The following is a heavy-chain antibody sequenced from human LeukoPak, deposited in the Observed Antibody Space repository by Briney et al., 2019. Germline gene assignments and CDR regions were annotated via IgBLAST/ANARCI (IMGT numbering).Heavy chain of an antibody. J-gene: IGHJ4*02. Sequence: GGSLRLSCAASGFILSGYGMHWVRQAPGKGLEWVAVIWYDGSNKYYADSVKGRFTISRDNSKNTLYLQMNSLRAEDTAVFYCARGNFRRDGYNFDYWGQGTLVTVSS. D-gene: IGHD5-24*01. V-gene: IGHV3-33*01. CDR3: ARGNFRRDGYNFDY. CDR1: GFILSGYG. CDR2: IWYDGSNK.